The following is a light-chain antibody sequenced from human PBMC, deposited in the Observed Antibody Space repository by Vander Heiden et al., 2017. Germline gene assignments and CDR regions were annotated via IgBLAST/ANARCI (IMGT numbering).Light chain of an antibody. CDR2: DAS. CDR3: QQRSNWPLT. V-gene: IGKV3-11*01. CDR1: QSVSSY. J-gene: IGKJ4*01. Sequence: EILFTQSPATLSASPGERATLSCRASQSVSSYLAWYQQKPGQAPRLLIYDASNRATGIPARFSGSGSGTDFTLTISSLELEDFAVYYCQQRSNWPLTFGGGTKVEIK.